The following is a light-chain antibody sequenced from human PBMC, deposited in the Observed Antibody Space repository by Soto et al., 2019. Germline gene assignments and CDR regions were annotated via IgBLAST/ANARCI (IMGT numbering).Light chain of an antibody. CDR1: QTLSSRH. CDR3: EQHGSSPRT. CDR2: GAS. J-gene: IGKJ1*01. V-gene: IGKV3-20*01. Sequence: VLTQSPGTLSLSPGERATLSCRASQTLSSRHLAWYQQKPGQAPRLLIYGASNRATGIPDRFSASGSETDFTLTISRLEPEDFAVYYCEQHGSSPRTFGQGTKADI.